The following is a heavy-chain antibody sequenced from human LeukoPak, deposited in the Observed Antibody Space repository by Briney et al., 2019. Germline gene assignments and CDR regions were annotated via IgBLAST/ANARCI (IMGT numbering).Heavy chain of an antibody. V-gene: IGHV3-20*01. Sequence: GGSLRLSCAASGFTFDDYGMSWVRQAPGKGLEWVSGINWNGGSTGYADSVKGRFTISRDNAKNSLYLQMNSLRAEDTALYHCARDVYSSSSYNWFDPWGQGTLVTVSS. CDR1: GFTFDDYG. CDR3: ARDVYSSSSYNWFDP. CDR2: INWNGGST. D-gene: IGHD6-6*01. J-gene: IGHJ5*02.